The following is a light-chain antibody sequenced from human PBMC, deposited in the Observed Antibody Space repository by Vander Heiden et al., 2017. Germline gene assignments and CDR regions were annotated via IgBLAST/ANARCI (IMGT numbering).Light chain of an antibody. CDR3: QAWASSTVV. V-gene: IGLV3-1*01. J-gene: IGLJ2*01. Sequence: SYELTQPPSVSVSPGQTASITCSGDKLGDKYACWYQQKPGQSPVLIIYQDSKRPSGIPERFSGSNSGNTATLTISGTQAMDEADYYCQAWASSTVVFGGGTKLTAL. CDR2: QDS. CDR1: KLGDKY.